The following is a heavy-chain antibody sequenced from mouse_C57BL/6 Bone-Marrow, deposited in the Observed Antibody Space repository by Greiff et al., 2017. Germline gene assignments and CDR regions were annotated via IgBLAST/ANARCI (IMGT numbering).Heavy chain of an antibody. CDR3: ARDYGSSYASFDV. V-gene: IGHV1-26*01. CDR1: GYTFTDYY. CDR2: INPNNGGT. Sequence: EVQLQQSGPELVKPGASVKISCKASGYTFTDYYMNWVKQSHGKSLEWIGDINPNNGGTSYNQKFKGKATLTVDKSSSTAYMELRSLTSEDSAVYYCARDYGSSYASFDVWGTGTTVTVSS. J-gene: IGHJ1*03. D-gene: IGHD1-1*01.